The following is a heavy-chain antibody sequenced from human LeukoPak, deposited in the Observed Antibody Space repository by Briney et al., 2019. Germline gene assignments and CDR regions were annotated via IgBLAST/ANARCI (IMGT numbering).Heavy chain of an antibody. V-gene: IGHV1-69*06. J-gene: IGHJ6*03. CDR1: GGTFNSYA. D-gene: IGHD6-19*01. Sequence: GASVKVSCKASGGTFNSYAISWVRQAPGQGLEWMGGIIPIFETPTYAQKFHGRVTITADKSTSTAYMELSSLRSEDTAVYYCARNHGYSSGWYPFVDYYYYMDVWGKGTTVTVSS. CDR3: ARNHGYSSGWYPFVDYYYYMDV. CDR2: IIPIFETP.